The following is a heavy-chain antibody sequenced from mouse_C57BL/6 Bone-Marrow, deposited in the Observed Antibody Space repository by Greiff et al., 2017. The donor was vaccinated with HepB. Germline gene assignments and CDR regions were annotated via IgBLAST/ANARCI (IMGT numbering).Heavy chain of an antibody. Sequence: QVQLQQSGAELVMPGASVKLSCKASGYTFTSYWMHWVKQRPGQGLEWIGEIDPSDSYTNYNQKFKGKSTLTVDKSSSTAYMQLSSLTSEDSAVYYCARKDYYGSSPHFDYWGQGTTLTVSS. CDR2: IDPSDSYT. V-gene: IGHV1-69*01. CDR3: ARKDYYGSSPHFDY. D-gene: IGHD1-1*01. CDR1: GYTFTSYW. J-gene: IGHJ2*01.